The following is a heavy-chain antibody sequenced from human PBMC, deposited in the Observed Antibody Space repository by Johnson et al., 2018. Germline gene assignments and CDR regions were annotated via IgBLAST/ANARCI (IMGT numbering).Heavy chain of an antibody. V-gene: IGHV1-58*01. CDR2: IVVGSGNT. Sequence: QLVQCGPEVKKPGTSVKVSCKASGFTFTSSAVQWVRQARGQRLEWIGWIVVGSGNTNDAQKFQERDAFTRDMSTSTAYRELSSLRAEDTALYYCAKGAHSSGWYRTAADYMDVWGKGTTVTVSS. CDR3: AKGAHSSGWYRTAADYMDV. J-gene: IGHJ6*03. D-gene: IGHD6-19*01. CDR1: GFTFTSSA.